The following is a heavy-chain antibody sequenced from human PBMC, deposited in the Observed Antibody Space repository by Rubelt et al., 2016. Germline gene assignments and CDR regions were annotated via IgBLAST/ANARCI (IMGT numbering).Heavy chain of an antibody. CDR2: INYSGST. Sequence: GLVKPPQTLSLTCTVSGGSISSGDYYWTWIRQLPGKGLEWIGYINYSGSTNYNPSLTSRVTISVDMSKNHFSLKLGSVTAADTDVYYCARSYDSIKWFDPWGQGTLVTVSS. J-gene: IGHJ5*02. CDR3: ARSYDSIKWFDP. V-gene: IGHV4-30-4*08. D-gene: IGHD3-22*01. CDR1: GGSISSGDYY.